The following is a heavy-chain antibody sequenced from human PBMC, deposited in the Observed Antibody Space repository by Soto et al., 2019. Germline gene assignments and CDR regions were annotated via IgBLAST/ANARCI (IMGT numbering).Heavy chain of an antibody. Sequence: GGSLRLSCAASGFTFSNAWINWVRQAPGKGLEWVGRVKSKTDGGTTDDAAPVKGRFTSSRDDSKNTLYLQMNSLKTEDTAVYDCTTAGTTEGFDYWGQGTLITVSS. CDR1: GFTFSNAW. CDR3: TTAGTTEGFDY. CDR2: VKSKTDGGTT. D-gene: IGHD1-1*01. J-gene: IGHJ4*02. V-gene: IGHV3-15*07.